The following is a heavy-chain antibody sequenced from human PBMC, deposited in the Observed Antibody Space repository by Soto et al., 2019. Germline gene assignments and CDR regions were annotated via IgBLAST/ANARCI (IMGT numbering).Heavy chain of an antibody. CDR2: IYWNDDK. CDR3: AHVYYDILTGYYMDH. V-gene: IGHV2-5*01. Sequence: QITLKASAPPLVKPTQTLTLTCTFSGFSLSTSGVGVGWIRQPPGKALEWLALIYWNDDKRYSPSLKSRLTITKDTSKNQVVRTMTNMDPVDTATYYCAHVYYDILTGYYMDHWGQGTLVTVSS. CDR1: GFSLSTSGVG. J-gene: IGHJ4*02. D-gene: IGHD3-9*01.